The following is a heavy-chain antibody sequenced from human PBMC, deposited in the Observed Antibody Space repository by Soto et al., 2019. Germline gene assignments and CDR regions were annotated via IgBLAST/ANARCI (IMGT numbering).Heavy chain of an antibody. CDR1: GYSFKTFW. CDR2: IYPDDSHT. J-gene: IGHJ4*02. Sequence: PGESLKISCRASGYSFKTFWLGWVRQIPGKGLEWMAMIYPDDSHTKYSPSFQGQVTIAVDRSITTAYLQWRSLRASDSGMFYCARVRNNGGDGFFDLWGQGTLVTVSS. CDR3: ARVRNNGGDGFFDL. V-gene: IGHV5-51*01. D-gene: IGHD2-8*01.